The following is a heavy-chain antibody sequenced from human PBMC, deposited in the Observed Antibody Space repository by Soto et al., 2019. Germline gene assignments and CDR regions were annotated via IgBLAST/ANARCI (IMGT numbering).Heavy chain of an antibody. J-gene: IGHJ4*02. V-gene: IGHV3-23*01. Sequence: PGGSLRLSCAASGFTFSSYAMSWVRQAPGKGLEWASAISGSGGSTYYADSVKGRFTISRDNSKNTLYLQMNSLRAEDTAVYYCAKTLYYYDSSGYQWGQGTLVTVSS. D-gene: IGHD3-22*01. CDR3: AKTLYYYDSSGYQ. CDR1: GFTFSSYA. CDR2: ISGSGGST.